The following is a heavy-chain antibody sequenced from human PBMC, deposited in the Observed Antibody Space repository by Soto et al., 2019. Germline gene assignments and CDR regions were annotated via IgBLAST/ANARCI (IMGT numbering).Heavy chain of an antibody. J-gene: IGHJ4*02. CDR3: ARVAYVDESFDY. CDR1: GFTFSSYW. V-gene: IGHV3-7*01. D-gene: IGHD2-21*01. Sequence: EVHLVESGGGLVQPGGSLRLSCAASGFTFSSYWMTWVRQAPGKGLEWVANTKPDGSEKNYVGSVKGRFTISRYNAKNSLFLQMDSLRAEDTAVYYCARVAYVDESFDYWGQGTLVTVSS. CDR2: TKPDGSEK.